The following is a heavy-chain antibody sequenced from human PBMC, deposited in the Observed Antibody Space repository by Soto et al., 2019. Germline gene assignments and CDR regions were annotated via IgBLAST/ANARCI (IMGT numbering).Heavy chain of an antibody. V-gene: IGHV3-66*01. CDR2: IYSGGST. CDR3: AALEEVVDLLPLTYRDV. CDR1: GSTVRSND. Sequence: EVQLVESGGGLVRPGGFLRLSCAASGSTVRSNDMSWVRQAPGKGLEWVAGIYSGGSTYYADSVQGRFTTSRDSSKNTLDLQMNSLRAEDTAVYYCAALEEVVDLLPLTYRDVLGVCTTVLVSS. D-gene: IGHD3-16*01. J-gene: IGHJ6*03.